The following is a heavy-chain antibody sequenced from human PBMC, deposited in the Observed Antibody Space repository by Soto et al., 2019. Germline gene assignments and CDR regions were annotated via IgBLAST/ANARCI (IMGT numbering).Heavy chain of an antibody. D-gene: IGHD3-10*01. CDR3: ATRFYSSGVLFDY. V-gene: IGHV4-39*07. CDR2: IYYSGST. J-gene: IGHJ4*02. Sequence: ETLSLTCTVSGGSISSSSYYWGWIRQPPGKGLEWIGSIYYSGSTYYNPSLKSRVTISVDTSKSQFYLKLTSVTSADTAIYYCATRFYSSGVLFDYWGPGTQVTVSS. CDR1: GGSISSSSYY.